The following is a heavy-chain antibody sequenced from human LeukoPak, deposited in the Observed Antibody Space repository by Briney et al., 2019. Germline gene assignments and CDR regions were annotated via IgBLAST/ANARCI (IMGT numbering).Heavy chain of an antibody. Sequence: PSETLSLTCTVSGGSISSYYWSWIRQPPGKGLEWIGYIYYSGSTNYNPSLKSRVTISVDTSKNQFSLKLNSVTAADTAVYYCAREDGANWFDPWGQGTLVTVSS. CDR3: AREDGANWFDP. CDR2: IYYSGST. J-gene: IGHJ5*02. D-gene: IGHD1-26*01. CDR1: GGSISSYY. V-gene: IGHV4-59*01.